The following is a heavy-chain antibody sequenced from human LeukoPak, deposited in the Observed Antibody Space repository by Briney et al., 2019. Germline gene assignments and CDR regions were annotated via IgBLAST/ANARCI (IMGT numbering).Heavy chain of an antibody. Sequence: PGGSLRLSCAASGFTFSSYSMNWVRQAPGKGLEWVGRIKSKTDGGTTDYAAPVKGRFTISRDDSKNTLYLQMNSLKTEDTAVYYCTTRLRTDKDIDYWGQGTLVTVSS. D-gene: IGHD4-17*01. CDR3: TTRLRTDKDIDY. CDR2: IKSKTDGGTT. V-gene: IGHV3-15*01. J-gene: IGHJ4*02. CDR1: GFTFSSYS.